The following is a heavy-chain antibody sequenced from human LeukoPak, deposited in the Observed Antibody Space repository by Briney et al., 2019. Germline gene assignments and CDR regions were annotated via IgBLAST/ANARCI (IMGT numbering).Heavy chain of an antibody. J-gene: IGHJ4*02. Sequence: GGSLRLSCAVSGFTFSASWLNWVRQAPGKGLGWVANINPDGSVKTYVDSVKGRFTISRDNAKNSLYLQMNSLRAEDTAMYYCAREQWLQPDYWGQGTLVTVSS. CDR3: AREQWLQPDY. V-gene: IGHV3-7*04. CDR1: GFTFSASW. D-gene: IGHD5-24*01. CDR2: INPDGSVK.